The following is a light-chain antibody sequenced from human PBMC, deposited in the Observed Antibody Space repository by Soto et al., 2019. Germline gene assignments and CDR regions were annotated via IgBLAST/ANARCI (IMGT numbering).Light chain of an antibody. J-gene: IGKJ4*01. CDR1: QSVSSSY. CDR2: GAS. Sequence: EIVLTQSPGTLTLSPGERATLSCRASQSVSSSYLAWYQQKPGQGPRLLIFGASTRAIGIPARFSGSGSGTEFTLTISSLQSEDFTIYYCQYYNNWLGTFGGGTKVDI. V-gene: IGKV3-15*01. CDR3: QYYNNWLGT.